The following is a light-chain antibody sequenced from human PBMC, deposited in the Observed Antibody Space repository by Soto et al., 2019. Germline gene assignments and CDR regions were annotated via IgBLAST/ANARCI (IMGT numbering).Light chain of an antibody. CDR1: RSISSY. Sequence: DIQMTQSPSSLSASLLDGVTGTCRASRSISSYLNWYQQKPGKAPKLLIYAASSLQSGVPSRFSGSGSGTDFTLTISSLQPEDFATYYCQQSYSTPITFGQGTRLEIK. V-gene: IGKV1-39*01. J-gene: IGKJ5*01. CDR3: QQSYSTPIT. CDR2: AAS.